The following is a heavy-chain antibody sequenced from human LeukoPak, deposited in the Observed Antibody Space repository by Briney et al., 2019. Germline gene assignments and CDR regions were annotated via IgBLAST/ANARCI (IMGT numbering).Heavy chain of an antibody. J-gene: IGHJ4*02. CDR2: IGSSGIGT. CDR1: GFTFNNYA. V-gene: IGHV3-23*01. D-gene: IGHD3-3*01. Sequence: GGSLRLSCETSGFTFNNYAMSWVRQAPGKGLEWVSAIGSSGIGTFYADSVKGRFTISSDISRNTVYLQMNSLRGEDTAIYFCAKLSGQGDFNYWGQGAVVTVSS. CDR3: AKLSGQGDFNY.